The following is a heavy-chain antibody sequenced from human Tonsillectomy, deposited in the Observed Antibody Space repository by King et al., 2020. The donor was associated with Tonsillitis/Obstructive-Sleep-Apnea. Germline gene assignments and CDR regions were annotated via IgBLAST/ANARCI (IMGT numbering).Heavy chain of an antibody. CDR2: IYSGGST. J-gene: IGHJ3*02. CDR3: ASRPYYDSSGYFDAFDI. D-gene: IGHD3-22*01. Sequence: VQLVESGGGLIQPGGSLRLSCAASGFTVSSNYMSWVRQAPGKGLEWVSVIYSGGSTYYADSVKGRFTISRDNSKNTLYLQMNSLRAEDTAVYYCASRPYYDSSGYFDAFDIWGQGTMGTVSS. CDR1: GFTVSSNY. V-gene: IGHV3-53*01.